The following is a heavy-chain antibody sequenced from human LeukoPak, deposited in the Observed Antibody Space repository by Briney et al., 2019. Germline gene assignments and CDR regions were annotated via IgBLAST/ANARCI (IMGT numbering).Heavy chain of an antibody. CDR2: IYYSGST. J-gene: IGHJ4*02. V-gene: IGHV4-39*02. D-gene: IGHD1-26*01. CDR3: ARDRGSYPKYYFDY. CDR1: GGSISSTSYY. Sequence: MASETLSLTCTVSGGSISSTSYYWGWIRQPPGKGREWIGSIYYSGSTYYNPSLKSRVTISVDTSKNQFSLKLSSVTAADTAVYYCARDRGSYPKYYFDYWGQGTLVTVSS.